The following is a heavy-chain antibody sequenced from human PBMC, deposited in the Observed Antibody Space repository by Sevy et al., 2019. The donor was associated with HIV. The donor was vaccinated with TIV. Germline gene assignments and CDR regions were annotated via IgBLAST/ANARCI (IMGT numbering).Heavy chain of an antibody. V-gene: IGHV3-7*04. Sequence: GGSRLSCAASGFTFSSYWMSWVRQAPGKGLEWVANIKQDGSEKYYVDSVKGRFTISRDNAKNALYLQMNSLRAEDTAVYYWERGGAWELHAFDIWGQGTMVTVSS. CDR3: ERGGAWELHAFDI. CDR1: GFTFSSYW. D-gene: IGHD1-26*01. J-gene: IGHJ3*02. CDR2: IKQDGSEK.